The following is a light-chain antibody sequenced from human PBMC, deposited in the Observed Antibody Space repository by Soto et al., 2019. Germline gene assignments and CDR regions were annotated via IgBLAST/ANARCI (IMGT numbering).Light chain of an antibody. V-gene: IGLV1-51*01. CDR2: DSD. J-gene: IGLJ2*01. CDR3: GAWDSSLSVVV. CDR1: SANIGNNY. Sequence: QSVLTQPPSVSAAPGQKVTISCSGSSANIGNNYVPWYQQFSGTAPKLVIYDSDRRPSEIPDRFSASKSGTSATLDITGLQTGDEADYYCGAWDSSLSVVVFGGGTKLTVL.